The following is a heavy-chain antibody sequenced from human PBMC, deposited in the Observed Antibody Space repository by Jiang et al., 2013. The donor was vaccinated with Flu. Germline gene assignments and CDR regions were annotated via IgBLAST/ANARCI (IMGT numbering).Heavy chain of an antibody. Sequence: KASGGTFSSYAISWVRQAPGQGLEWMGGIIPIFGTANYAQKFQGRVTITADKSTSTAYMELSSLRSEDTAVYYCARDLGAFGYYYYGMDVWGQGTTVTVSS. CDR1: GGTFSSYA. CDR3: ARDLGAFGYYYYGMDV. D-gene: IGHD3-16*01. CDR2: IIPIFGTA. V-gene: IGHV1-69*06. J-gene: IGHJ6*02.